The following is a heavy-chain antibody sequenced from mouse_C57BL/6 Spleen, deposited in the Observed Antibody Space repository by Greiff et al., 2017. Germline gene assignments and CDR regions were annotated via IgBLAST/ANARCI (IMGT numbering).Heavy chain of an antibody. V-gene: IGHV5-17*01. D-gene: IGHD6-1*01. Sequence: EVMLVESGGGLVKPGGSLKLSCAASGFTFSDSGMHWVRQAPEKGLEWVAYISSGSSTIYYADTVKGRFTISRDNAKNTLFLQMTSLRSEDTAMYYCARRQTDYWGQGTTLTVSS. CDR2: ISSGSSTI. CDR3: ARRQTDY. J-gene: IGHJ2*01. CDR1: GFTFSDSG.